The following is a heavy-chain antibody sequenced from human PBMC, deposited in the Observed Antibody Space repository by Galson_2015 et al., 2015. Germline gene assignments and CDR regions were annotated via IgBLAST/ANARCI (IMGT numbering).Heavy chain of an antibody. CDR1: GFTFSSYS. CDR2: ISGSGGST. D-gene: IGHD3-9*01. Sequence: SLRLSCAASGFTFSSYSMNWVRQAPGKGLEWVSAISGSGGSTYYADSVKGRFTISRDNSKNTLYLQMNSLRAEDTAVYYCAKDLVTIEWGMDVWGQGTTVTVSS. J-gene: IGHJ6*02. CDR3: AKDLVTIEWGMDV. V-gene: IGHV3-23*01.